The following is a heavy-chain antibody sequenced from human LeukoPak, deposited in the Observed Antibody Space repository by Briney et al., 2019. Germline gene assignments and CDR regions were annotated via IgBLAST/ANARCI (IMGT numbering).Heavy chain of an antibody. D-gene: IGHD3-10*01. CDR1: GGSISTSTYY. J-gene: IGHJ4*02. CDR3: ARHGAFQSEYYFDY. V-gene: IGHV4-39*01. Sequence: PSETLSLTCTVSGGSISTSTYYWGWIRQPPGKGLEWIGSIHYSGSTYYNPSLKSRVTISVDTSKNQFSLKKSSVTAADTAVYYCARHGAFQSEYYFDYWGQGTLVTVSS. CDR2: IHYSGST.